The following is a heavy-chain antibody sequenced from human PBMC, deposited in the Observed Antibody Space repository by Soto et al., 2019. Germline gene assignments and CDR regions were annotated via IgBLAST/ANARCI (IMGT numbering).Heavy chain of an antibody. Sequence: PSETQSLTCTVSGGSISSSDWNGIRQSPGKGLEWIGYISDTGSTNYNPSLKSRVTISVDTSKKQFSLKLSSVTAADTAVYYCARQDTSGYAFDSWGPGTLVTVSS. CDR3: ARQDTSGYAFDS. CDR1: GGSISSSD. CDR2: ISDTGST. J-gene: IGHJ4*02. D-gene: IGHD3-22*01. V-gene: IGHV4-59*08.